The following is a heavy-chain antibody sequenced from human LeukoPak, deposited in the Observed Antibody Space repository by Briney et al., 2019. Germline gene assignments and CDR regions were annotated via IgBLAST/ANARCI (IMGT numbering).Heavy chain of an antibody. CDR1: GFTFSSYA. CDR3: ARSLVVPAAKHYYYYYGMDV. D-gene: IGHD2-2*01. Sequence: GGSLRLSCAASGFTFSSYAMHWVRQAPGKGLEYVSAISSNGGSTYYANSVKGRFTISRDNSKNTLYLQMGSLRAEDMAVYYCARSLVVPAAKHYYYYYGMDVWGQGTTVTVSS. CDR2: ISSNGGST. J-gene: IGHJ6*02. V-gene: IGHV3-64*01.